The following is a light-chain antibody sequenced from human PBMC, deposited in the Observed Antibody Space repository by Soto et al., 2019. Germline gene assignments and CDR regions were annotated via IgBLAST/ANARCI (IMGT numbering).Light chain of an antibody. Sequence: DIQMTQSPSSLSASVGDRVTITCRASQSISSYLNWYQQKPGKAPKLLIYAASSLQSGVPSTFSGSGSGTDFTLTISSLQPEDFATYYCQQSDTFGQGTKLEIK. CDR3: QQSDT. V-gene: IGKV1-39*01. CDR2: AAS. J-gene: IGKJ2*01. CDR1: QSISSY.